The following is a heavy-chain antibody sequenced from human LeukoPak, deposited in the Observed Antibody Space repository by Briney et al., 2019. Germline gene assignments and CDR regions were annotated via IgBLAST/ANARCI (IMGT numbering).Heavy chain of an antibody. Sequence: GGSLRLSCAASGFTFSSYAMNWVRQAPGQGLEWVSAISGSGGSTYYADSVKGRFSISRDNSKNTLYLQMNSLRAEDTAVYYCARVTYGSGTYGAFDYWGQGTLVTVSS. CDR3: ARVTYGSGTYGAFDY. CDR2: ISGSGGST. J-gene: IGHJ4*02. CDR1: GFTFSSYA. V-gene: IGHV3-23*01. D-gene: IGHD3-10*01.